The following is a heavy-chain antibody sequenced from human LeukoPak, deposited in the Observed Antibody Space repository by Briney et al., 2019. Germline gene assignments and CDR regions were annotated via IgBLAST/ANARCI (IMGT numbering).Heavy chain of an antibody. CDR3: AKSHIVVVPAAYKRSNDAFDI. D-gene: IGHD2-2*01. J-gene: IGHJ3*02. CDR2: ISGSGGST. Sequence: GGSLRLSCAASGFTFSSYAMSWVRQAPGKGLEWVSAISGSGGSTYYADSVKGRFTISRDNSKNTLYLQMNSLRAEDTAVYYCAKSHIVVVPAAYKRSNDAFDIWGQGTMVTVSS. CDR1: GFTFSSYA. V-gene: IGHV3-23*01.